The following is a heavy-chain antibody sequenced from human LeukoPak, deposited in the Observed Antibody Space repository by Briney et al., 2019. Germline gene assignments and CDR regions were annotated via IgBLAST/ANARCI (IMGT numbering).Heavy chain of an antibody. V-gene: IGHV1-3*01. J-gene: IGHJ6*02. CDR1: GYTFTSYA. CDR2: INAGNGNT. Sequence: ASVKVSCKASGYTFTSYAMHWVRQAPGQRLEWMGWINAGNGNTKYPQKFQGRVTITRDTSASTAYMELSSLRSEDTAVYYSATLGFNYYGMDVWGQGTTVTVSS. CDR3: ATLGFNYYGMDV.